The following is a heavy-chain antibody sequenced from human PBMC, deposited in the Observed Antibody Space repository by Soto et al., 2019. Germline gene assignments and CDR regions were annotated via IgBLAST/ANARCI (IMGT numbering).Heavy chain of an antibody. D-gene: IGHD3-3*01. CDR2: IYWDDDK. J-gene: IGHJ4*02. CDR1: GFSLTTSGVG. V-gene: IGHV2-5*02. Sequence: QITLNEAGPTVVRPTETLTLTCRFSGFSLTTSGVGVGWIRQSPGKAPEWLALIYWDDDKRYSASLKSRLTITKATSKNQVVLTVSDLDPTDTATYYCAHRVLRTVFGLVTTTAIYFDFWVQGTPVAVSS. CDR3: AHRVLRTVFGLVTTTAIYFDF.